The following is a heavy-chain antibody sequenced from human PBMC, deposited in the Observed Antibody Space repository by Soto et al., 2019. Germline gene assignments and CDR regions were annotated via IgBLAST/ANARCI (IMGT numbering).Heavy chain of an antibody. J-gene: IGHJ5*02. V-gene: IGHV5-51*01. CDR3: ARHRITIFGVVITGWFDP. Sequence: AALKISCEGSGYSFTSYWIGWVRQMPGKGLEWMGIIYPGDSDTRYSPSFQGQVTISADKSISTAYLQWSSLKASDTAMYYCARHRITIFGVVITGWFDPWGQGTLVTVS. CDR1: GYSFTSYW. CDR2: IYPGDSDT. D-gene: IGHD3-3*01.